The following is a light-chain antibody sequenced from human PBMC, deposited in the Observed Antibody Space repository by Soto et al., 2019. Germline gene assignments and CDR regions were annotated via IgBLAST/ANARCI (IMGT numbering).Light chain of an antibody. Sequence: EIALTQSPDTPSLSPGERATLSCRASQSVSSYLAWYQQKPGQAPRLLIYGASSRATGIPDRFSGSGSGTDFTLAISRLEPGDSAVYFCQQCDTSPWTFGQGTKVDIK. CDR2: GAS. CDR3: QQCDTSPWT. J-gene: IGKJ1*01. CDR1: QSVSSY. V-gene: IGKV3-20*01.